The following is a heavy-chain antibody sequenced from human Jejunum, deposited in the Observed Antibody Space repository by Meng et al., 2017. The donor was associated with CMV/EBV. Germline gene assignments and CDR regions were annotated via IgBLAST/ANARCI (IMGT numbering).Heavy chain of an antibody. CDR2: INTNTGNP. V-gene: IGHV7-4-1*02. Sequence: QVQPVQFWVGLKMPGASVKVSCKASGYTFTSYAMNWVRQAPGQGLEWMGWINTNTGNPTYAQGFTGRFVFSLDTSVSTAYLQISSLKAEDTAVYYCARDKIAVAGITGDYWGQGTLVTVSS. J-gene: IGHJ4*02. CDR1: GYTFTSYA. CDR3: ARDKIAVAGITGDY. D-gene: IGHD6-19*01.